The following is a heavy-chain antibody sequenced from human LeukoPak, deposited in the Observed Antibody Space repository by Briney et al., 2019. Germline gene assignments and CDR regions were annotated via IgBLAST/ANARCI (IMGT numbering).Heavy chain of an antibody. J-gene: IGHJ3*02. CDR2: ISSSGSTI. Sequence: GGSLRLSCAASGFTFSSYEMNWVREAPGKGLEWVSYISSSGSTIYYADSVKGRFTISRHNSKNTLYLQLNSLRAEDTAVYYCAKGPRATRLDAFDIWGQGTMVTVSS. D-gene: IGHD1-26*01. CDR1: GFTFSSYE. CDR3: AKGPRATRLDAFDI. V-gene: IGHV3-48*03.